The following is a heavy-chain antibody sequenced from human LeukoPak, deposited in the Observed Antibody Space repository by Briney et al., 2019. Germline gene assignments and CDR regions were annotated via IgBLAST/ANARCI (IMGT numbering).Heavy chain of an antibody. D-gene: IGHD4-23*01. J-gene: IGHJ5*02. CDR3: AKDASMVKGNWFDP. Sequence: GGSLRLSCAASGFSFSSHWVHWVRQAPGKGLVWVSRISDDGSYTSNVDSVKGRFTISRDNSKNTLYLQMNSLRAEDTAVYYCAKDASMVKGNWFDPWGQGTLVIVSS. CDR2: ISDDGSYT. V-gene: IGHV3-74*01. CDR1: GFSFSSHW.